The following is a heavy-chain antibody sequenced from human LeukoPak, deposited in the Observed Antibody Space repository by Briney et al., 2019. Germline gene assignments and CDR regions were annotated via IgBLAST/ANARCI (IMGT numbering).Heavy chain of an antibody. Sequence: GSSVKVSCKASGGTFSSYAISWVRQAPGQGLEWMGGIIPIFGTANYAQKFQGRVTITADESTSTAYMELSSLRSEDTAVYYCARSDGYCSGGSCPPDYWGQGTLVTVSS. J-gene: IGHJ4*02. D-gene: IGHD2-15*01. CDR1: GGTFSSYA. V-gene: IGHV1-69*01. CDR3: ARSDGYCSGGSCPPDY. CDR2: IIPIFGTA.